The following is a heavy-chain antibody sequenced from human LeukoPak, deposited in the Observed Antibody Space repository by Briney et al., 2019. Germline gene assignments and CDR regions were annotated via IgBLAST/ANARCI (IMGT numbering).Heavy chain of an antibody. CDR3: AGAHYCSGGSCPTYYYYGMDV. Sequence: SQTLSLTCTVSGGSISSGGYYWSWIRQPPGKGLEWIGYIYYSGSTNYNPSLKSRVTISVDTSKNQFSLKLSSVTAADTAVYYCAGAHYCSGGSCPTYYYYGMDVWGQGTTVTVSS. D-gene: IGHD2-15*01. CDR2: IYYSGST. CDR1: GGSISSGGYY. V-gene: IGHV4-61*08. J-gene: IGHJ6*02.